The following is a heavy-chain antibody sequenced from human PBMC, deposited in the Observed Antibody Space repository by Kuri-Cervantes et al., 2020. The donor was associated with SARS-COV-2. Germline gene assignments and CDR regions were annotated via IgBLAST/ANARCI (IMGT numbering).Heavy chain of an antibody. V-gene: IGHV4-61*08. CDR1: GGSISSGDYY. D-gene: IGHD3-10*01. Sequence: GSLRLSCTVSGGSISSGDYYWSWIRQPPGKGLEWIGYIYYSGSTNYNPSLKSRVTISVDTSKNQFSLKLSSVTAADTAVYYCARDSGWFGEVNWFDPWGQGTLVTVSS. J-gene: IGHJ5*02. CDR2: IYYSGST. CDR3: ARDSGWFGEVNWFDP.